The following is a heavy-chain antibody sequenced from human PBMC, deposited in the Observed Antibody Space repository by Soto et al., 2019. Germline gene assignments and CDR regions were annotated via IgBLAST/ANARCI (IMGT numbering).Heavy chain of an antibody. D-gene: IGHD5-12*01. J-gene: IGHJ5*02. CDR1: GFTFSSYG. CDR3: ATVNVVATNNNWFAT. V-gene: IGHV3-30*03. CDR2: ISYDGSNK. Sequence: GESLRLSCAASGFTFSSYGMHWVRQAPGKGLEWVAVISYDGSNKYYPDSVKGQVTILVDKSISTAYLHWSSLKASDSAIYYCATVNVVATNNNWFATWGQGTLVTVSS.